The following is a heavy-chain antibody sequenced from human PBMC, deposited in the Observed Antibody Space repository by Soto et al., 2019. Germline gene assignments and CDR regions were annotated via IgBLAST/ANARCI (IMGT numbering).Heavy chain of an antibody. CDR3: ASGLVEHSSSWYDY. CDR2: INSDASST. V-gene: IGHV3-74*01. D-gene: IGHD6-13*01. Sequence: EVQLVESGGGLVHPGGSLRLSCTASGFTFSTHWMHWVRQAPGKGLVWVSRINSDASSTDYADSVRGRLTISRDRAKNTLYLQMISLRAEDTAVYYCASGLVEHSSSWYDYWGQGTLVTVSS. CDR1: GFTFSTHW. J-gene: IGHJ4*02.